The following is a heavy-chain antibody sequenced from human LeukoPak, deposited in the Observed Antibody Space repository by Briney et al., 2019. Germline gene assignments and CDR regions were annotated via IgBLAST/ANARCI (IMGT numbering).Heavy chain of an antibody. CDR2: INYSANT. CDR3: ARHGSGGTVTTGY. J-gene: IGHJ4*02. Sequence: KTSETLSLTCSVSGDSISRSSFYWGWIRQPPGKGLEWIGSINYSANTYYDPSLKSRVTISVDTSKNQSSLKLRSLTAEDTAVYYCARHGSGGTVTTGYWGQGSLLTVSS. D-gene: IGHD4-11*01. V-gene: IGHV4-39*01. CDR1: GDSISRSSFY.